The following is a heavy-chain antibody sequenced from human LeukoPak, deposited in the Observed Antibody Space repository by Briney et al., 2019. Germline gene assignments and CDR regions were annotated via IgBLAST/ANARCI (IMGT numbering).Heavy chain of an antibody. CDR2: VNGDGRTT. CDR1: GFIFTTYT. V-gene: IGHV3-64D*06. CDR3: VGDQVDDTGFLR. J-gene: IGHJ4*02. D-gene: IGHD2-8*02. Sequence: GGSLRLPCSASGFIFTTYTMYWVRQAPGKGLEYVSVVNGDGRTTYYADSVKGRFTISRDNSKNAVYLQMSSLRPEDTAVYYCVGDQVDDTGFLRWGQGTRVTVS.